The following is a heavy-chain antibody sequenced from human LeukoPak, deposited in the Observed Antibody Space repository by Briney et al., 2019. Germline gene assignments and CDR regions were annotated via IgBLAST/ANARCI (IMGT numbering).Heavy chain of an antibody. CDR3: ARAPSEIGGYYPEYFRH. J-gene: IGHJ1*01. D-gene: IGHD3-22*01. CDR2: LKSDGST. CDR1: GFTFSSYW. Sequence: TGGSLRMSCAASGFTFSSYWMHWVGQDPGKGLLWVSRLKSDGSTNYADSVKGRFTISRDNAKNTVSLQMNSLRAEDTGVYYCARAPSEIGGYYPEYFRHWGQGTLVTVSS. V-gene: IGHV3-74*01.